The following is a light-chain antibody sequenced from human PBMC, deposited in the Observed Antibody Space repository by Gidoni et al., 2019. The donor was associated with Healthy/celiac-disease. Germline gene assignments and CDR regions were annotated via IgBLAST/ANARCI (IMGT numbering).Light chain of an antibody. Sequence: DIVLTQSPGTLSLFPGERATLSCKASQSVSRNYLVWYQQTPGQAPRLLIFGASSRATGIPDRFSGSGSGTDFTLTISRLEPEDFAVYYCQQYGSSPYTFGQGTKLEIK. CDR2: GAS. CDR1: QSVSRNY. CDR3: QQYGSSPYT. V-gene: IGKV3-20*01. J-gene: IGKJ2*01.